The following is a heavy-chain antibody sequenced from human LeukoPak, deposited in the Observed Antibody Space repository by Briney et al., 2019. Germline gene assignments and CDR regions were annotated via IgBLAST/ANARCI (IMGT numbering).Heavy chain of an antibody. D-gene: IGHD3-10*01. CDR1: GYTFTSYG. Sequence: ASVKVSCKASGYTFTSYGISWVRQAPGQGVEWMGWISAYNGNTNYAQKLQGRVTMTTDTSRRTAYMELRSLRSDDTAVYYCARDSLYGSGSYLPDYWGQGTLVTVSS. CDR2: ISAYNGNT. J-gene: IGHJ4*02. V-gene: IGHV1-18*01. CDR3: ARDSLYGSGSYLPDY.